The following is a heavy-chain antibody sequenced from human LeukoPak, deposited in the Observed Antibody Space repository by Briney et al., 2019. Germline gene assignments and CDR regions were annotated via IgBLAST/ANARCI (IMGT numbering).Heavy chain of an antibody. V-gene: IGHV3-64*01. D-gene: IGHD6-19*01. CDR1: GFTFSSYA. CDR3: ARDYSSGWYGYYYYMDV. Sequence: GGSLRLSCAASGFTFSSYAMHWVRQAPGKGLEYVSAISSNGGSTYYANSVKGRFTISRDNSKNTLYLQMGSLRAEDTAVYYCARDYSSGWYGYYYYMDVWGKGTTVTVSS. CDR2: ISSNGGST. J-gene: IGHJ6*03.